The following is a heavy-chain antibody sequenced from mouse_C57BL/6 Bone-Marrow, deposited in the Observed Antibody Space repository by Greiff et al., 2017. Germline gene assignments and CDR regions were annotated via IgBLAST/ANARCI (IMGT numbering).Heavy chain of an antibody. CDR1: GYSFTGYY. D-gene: IGHD1-1*01. CDR2: INPSTGGT. Sequence: VQLKQSGPELVKPGASVKISCKASGYSFTGYYMNWVKQSPEKSLEWIGEINPSTGGTTYNQKFKAKATLTVAKSSSTAYMQLKSLTSEDAAVYYCARGDGSSSYWDQGTTLTVSS. V-gene: IGHV1-42*01. J-gene: IGHJ2*01. CDR3: ARGDGSSSY.